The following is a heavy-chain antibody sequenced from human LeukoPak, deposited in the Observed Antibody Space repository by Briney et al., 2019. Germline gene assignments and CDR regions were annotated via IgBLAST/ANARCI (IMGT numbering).Heavy chain of an antibody. D-gene: IGHD5-12*01. CDR1: GGTFSSDE. J-gene: IGHJ4*02. Sequence: SVKVSCKASGGTFSSDEISWVRQAPGQGLEWMGGIIPIFGTANYAQKFQGRVTITADESTRTAYMELSSLRSDDTAVYYCARDRETVVATMGYDWGQGTLVTVSS. CDR2: IIPIFGTA. V-gene: IGHV1-69*01. CDR3: ARDRETVVATMGYD.